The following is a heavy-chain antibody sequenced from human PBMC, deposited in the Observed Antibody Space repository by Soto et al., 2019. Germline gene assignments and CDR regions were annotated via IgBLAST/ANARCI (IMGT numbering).Heavy chain of an antibody. CDR3: ARSGDGYNFGRNYDYGMDV. D-gene: IGHD5-12*01. J-gene: IGHJ6*02. V-gene: IGHV4-59*01. CDR2: IYYSGST. Sequence: SETLSLTCTVSGGSISIYYWSLIRQPPGKGLEWIGYIYYSGSTNYNPSLKSRVTISVDTSKNQFSLKLRSVTAADKAVYYCARSGDGYNFGRNYDYGMDVWGQGTTVTVSS. CDR1: GGSISIYY.